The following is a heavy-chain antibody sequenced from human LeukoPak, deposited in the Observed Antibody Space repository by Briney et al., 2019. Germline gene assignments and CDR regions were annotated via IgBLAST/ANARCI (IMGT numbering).Heavy chain of an antibody. J-gene: IGHJ4*02. Sequence: GGSPRLSCAASGFTFSNFGMHWVRQAPGKGLQWVAVIWYDGSNKYYADSVKGRFTISRDNSKNTLYLQMNSLRAEDTAVYYCARDRDGYNYGFLGYWGRGTLVSVSS. V-gene: IGHV3-33*01. CDR2: IWYDGSNK. CDR1: GFTFSNFG. CDR3: ARDRDGYNYGFLGY. D-gene: IGHD5-18*01.